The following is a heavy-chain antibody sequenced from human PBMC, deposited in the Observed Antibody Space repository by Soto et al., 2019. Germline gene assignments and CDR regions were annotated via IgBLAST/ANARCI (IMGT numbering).Heavy chain of an antibody. CDR1: GFTFSSYA. V-gene: IGHV3-23*01. D-gene: IGHD6-19*01. CDR2: ISGSGGST. CDR3: AKVRVLAVFGGMDV. Sequence: EVQLLESGGGLVQPGGSLRLSCAASGFTFSSYAMSWVRQAPGKGLEWVSAISGSGGSTYYADSVKGRFTISRDNSKNKLYLQMNSLRAEDTAVYYCAKVRVLAVFGGMDVWGQGTTVTVSS. J-gene: IGHJ6*02.